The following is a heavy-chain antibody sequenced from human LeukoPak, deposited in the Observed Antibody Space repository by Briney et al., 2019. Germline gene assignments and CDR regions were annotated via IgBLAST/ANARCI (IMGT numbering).Heavy chain of an antibody. CDR3: AISPSSITAAGSATDY. J-gene: IGHJ4*02. D-gene: IGHD6-13*01. Sequence: GGSLRLSCAASGFTFSSYAMHWVRQAPGKGLEWVSVIAVSGANTYYADSVKGRFTISRDNSENTLYLQMNSLRAEDTAVYYCAISPSSITAAGSATDYWGQGTLVTVSS. CDR1: GFTFSSYA. V-gene: IGHV3-23*01. CDR2: IAVSGANT.